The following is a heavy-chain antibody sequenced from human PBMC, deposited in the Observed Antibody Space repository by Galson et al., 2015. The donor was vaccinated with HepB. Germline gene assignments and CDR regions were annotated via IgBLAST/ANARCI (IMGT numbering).Heavy chain of an antibody. D-gene: IGHD2-21*02. J-gene: IGHJ4*02. V-gene: IGHV1-69*13. CDR1: GGTFSSYA. CDR3: ARDDVVVVTAIHFDY. CDR2: IIPIFGIA. Sequence: SVKVSCKASGGTFSSYAISWVRQAPGQGLEWMGGIIPIFGIANYAQKFQGRVTITADESTSTAYMELSSLRSEDTAVYYCARDDVVVVTAIHFDYWGQGTLVTVSS.